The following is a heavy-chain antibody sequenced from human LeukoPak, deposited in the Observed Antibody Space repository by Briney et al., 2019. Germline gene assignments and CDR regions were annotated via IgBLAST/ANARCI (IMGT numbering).Heavy chain of an antibody. CDR3: ARGGGGGSYWTLEGMDV. Sequence: GGSLRLSCAASGFAFSSYEVNWVRQAPGKGLEWISYITSSGSKTSYADSVKGRFSISRDNAKNSLYLQMNSLRAEDTAVYYWARGGGGGSYWTLEGMDVGAKGPRSPSP. D-gene: IGHD1-26*01. V-gene: IGHV3-48*03. J-gene: IGHJ6*02. CDR2: ITSSGSKT. CDR1: GFAFSSYE.